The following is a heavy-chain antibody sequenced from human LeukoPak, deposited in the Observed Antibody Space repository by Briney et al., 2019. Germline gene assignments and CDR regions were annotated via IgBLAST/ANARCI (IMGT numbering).Heavy chain of an antibody. CDR1: GGTFSSYA. J-gene: IGHJ4*02. V-gene: IGHV1-69*04. CDR2: IIPIFGIA. D-gene: IGHD5-18*01. Sequence: SVKVSCKASGGTFSSYAISWVRQAPGEGLEWMGRIIPIFGIANYAQKFQGRVMITADKSTSTAYMELSSMRFEDTAVYYCAREAGIQLWSYFDYWGQGTLVTVSS. CDR3: AREAGIQLWSYFDY.